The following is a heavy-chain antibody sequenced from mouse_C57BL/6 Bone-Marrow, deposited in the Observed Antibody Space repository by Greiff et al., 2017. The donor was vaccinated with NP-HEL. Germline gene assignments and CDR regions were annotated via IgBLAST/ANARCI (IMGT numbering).Heavy chain of an antibody. CDR3: TQPCYGSSYDFDY. CDR2: IRLKSDNYAT. D-gene: IGHD1-1*01. J-gene: IGHJ2*01. V-gene: IGHV6-3*01. CDR1: GFTFSNYW. Sequence: EVKVEESGGGLVQPGGSMKLSCVASGFTFSNYWMNWVRQSPEKGLEWVAQIRLKSDNYATHYAESVKGRFTISRDDSKSSVYLQMNNLRAEDTVIYYCTQPCYGSSYDFDYWGQGTTLTVSS.